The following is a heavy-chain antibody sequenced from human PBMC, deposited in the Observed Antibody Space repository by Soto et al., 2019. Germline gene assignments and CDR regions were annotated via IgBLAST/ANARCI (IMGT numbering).Heavy chain of an antibody. V-gene: IGHV3-30-3*01. J-gene: IGHJ6*02. CDR2: ISYDGSNK. Sequence: QVQLVESGGGVVQPGRSLRLSCAASGFIFSSYAMHWVRQAPGKGLEWVAVISYDGSNKYYADSVKGRFTISRDNSKNTLYLQMNSLRAEDTAVYYCARDYCSSTSCYGEGYYYYGMDVWGQGTTVTVSS. CDR1: GFIFSSYA. CDR3: ARDYCSSTSCYGEGYYYYGMDV. D-gene: IGHD2-2*01.